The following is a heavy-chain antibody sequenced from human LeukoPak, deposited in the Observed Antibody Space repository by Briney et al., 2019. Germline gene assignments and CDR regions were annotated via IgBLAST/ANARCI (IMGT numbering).Heavy chain of an antibody. V-gene: IGHV3-7*04. J-gene: IGHJ4*02. CDR2: IKQDGSEK. Sequence: GGSLRLSCAASGVTFSRFWMSWVRQAPGKGLEWVANIKQDGSEKYYVDSVKGRFTISRDNAKNSLYLQMNSLRAEDTAVFYCARDGTYTDYDPDFDIWGQGTLVTVSS. CDR1: GVTFSRFW. D-gene: IGHD5-12*01. CDR3: ARDGTYTDYDPDFDI.